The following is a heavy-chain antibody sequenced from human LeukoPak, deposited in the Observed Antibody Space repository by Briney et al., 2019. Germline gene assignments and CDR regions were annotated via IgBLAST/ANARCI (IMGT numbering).Heavy chain of an antibody. J-gene: IGHJ4*02. Sequence: ASVKVSCKASGGTFSSYAISWVRQAPGQGLEWMGRIIPIFGTANYAQKFQGRVTITTDESTSTAYMELSSLRSEGTAVYYCARDSPYGDSDYWGQGTLVTVSS. CDR2: IIPIFGTA. CDR3: ARDSPYGDSDY. D-gene: IGHD4-17*01. V-gene: IGHV1-69*05. CDR1: GGTFSSYA.